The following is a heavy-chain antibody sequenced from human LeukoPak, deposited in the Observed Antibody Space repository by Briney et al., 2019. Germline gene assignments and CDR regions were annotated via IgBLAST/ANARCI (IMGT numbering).Heavy chain of an antibody. J-gene: IGHJ4*02. D-gene: IGHD6-19*01. CDR1: GFTFSSYS. CDR2: ISSSSSTI. V-gene: IGHV3-48*02. Sequence: GGSLRLSCAASGFTFSSYSMNWVRQAPGKGLEWVSYISSSSSTIKYADSAESRFTISRGNAKNSLYLQMNSLRDEDTAVYYCARQAESRIAVAATGLYYFDYWGQGTLVTVSS. CDR3: ARQAESRIAVAATGLYYFDY.